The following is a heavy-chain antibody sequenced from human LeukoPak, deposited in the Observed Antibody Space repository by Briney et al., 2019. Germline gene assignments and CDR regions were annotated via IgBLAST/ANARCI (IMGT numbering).Heavy chain of an antibody. Sequence: KPSETLSLTCTVSGGSVSSGSYYWSWIRQPPGKGLERIGYIYYSGSTNYNPSLKSRVTISVDTSKNQFSLKLSSVTAADTAVYYCARELLSYYGSGSLNYWAQGTLVTVSS. CDR2: IYYSGST. J-gene: IGHJ4*02. CDR1: GGSVSSGSYY. CDR3: ARELLSYYGSGSLNY. V-gene: IGHV4-61*01. D-gene: IGHD3-10*01.